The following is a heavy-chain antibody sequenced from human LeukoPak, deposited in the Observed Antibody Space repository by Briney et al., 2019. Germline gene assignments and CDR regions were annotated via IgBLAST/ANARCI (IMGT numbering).Heavy chain of an antibody. Sequence: SVKVSCKASGGTFSSYAISWVRQAPGQGLEWMGGIIPIFGTANYAQKFQGRVTITADESTSTAYMELSSLRAEDTALYYCAKDTRHVIVGATLDYWGQGTLVTVSS. CDR1: GGTFSSYA. V-gene: IGHV1-69*13. CDR2: IIPIFGTA. D-gene: IGHD1-26*01. CDR3: AKDTRHVIVGATLDY. J-gene: IGHJ4*02.